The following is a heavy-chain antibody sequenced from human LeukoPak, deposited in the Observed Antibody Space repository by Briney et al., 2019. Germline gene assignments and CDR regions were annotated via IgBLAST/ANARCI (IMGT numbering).Heavy chain of an antibody. CDR1: GYTFTGYY. CDR2: INPNSGDT. J-gene: IGHJ4*02. CDR3: ARDYCSSTSCLFDY. Sequence: ASVKVSCKASGYTFTGYYMHWVRQAPGQGLEWMGRINPNSGDTNYAQKFQGRVTMTRDTSISTAYMELSRLRSDDSAVYYCARDYCSSTSCLFDYWGQGTLVTVSS. D-gene: IGHD2-2*01. V-gene: IGHV1-2*06.